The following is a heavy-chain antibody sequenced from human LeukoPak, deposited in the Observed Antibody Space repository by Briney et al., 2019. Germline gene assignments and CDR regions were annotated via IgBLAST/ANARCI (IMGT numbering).Heavy chain of an antibody. Sequence: PSETLSLTCTVSGVSISGYYWSWLRQPPGKGLEWIGYIYYIGSTNYNPSLKSRVSMSVDRSTNQFFLKVRSVTAADTAMYYCARVSPHPWIRATADLDYWGQGALVTVSS. V-gene: IGHV4-59*12. CDR2: IYYIGST. CDR1: GVSISGYY. CDR3: ARVSPHPWIRATADLDY. D-gene: IGHD6-13*01. J-gene: IGHJ4*02.